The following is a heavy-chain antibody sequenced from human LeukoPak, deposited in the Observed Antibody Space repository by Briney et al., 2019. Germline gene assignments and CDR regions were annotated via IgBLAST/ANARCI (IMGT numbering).Heavy chain of an antibody. CDR1: GFTFSSYS. CDR2: ISSGSSYI. V-gene: IGHV3-21*01. Sequence: GSLRLSWAASGFTFSSYSMNWVRQAPGKGLGWGSSISSGSSYIYYADSVKGRFTISRDNAKNSLYLQMNSQRAEDTAVYYCARDRRSGSYDSTDASDYWGQGTLVTVSS. J-gene: IGHJ4*02. CDR3: ARDRRSGSYDSTDASDY. D-gene: IGHD3-22*01.